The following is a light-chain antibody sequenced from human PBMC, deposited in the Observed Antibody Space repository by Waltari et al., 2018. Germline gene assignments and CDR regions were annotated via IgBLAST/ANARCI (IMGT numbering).Light chain of an antibody. CDR2: STY. Sequence: EIVLTQSPGTLSLSPGDRATLSCRASQTVSTIALSWYQQKPGQAPRVLIYSTYHRATGIPDRFSGSGSGTDFTLTINRLAPEDFAMYYCQQYDGIVVTFGGGTKVEI. CDR3: QQYDGIVVT. V-gene: IGKV3-20*01. J-gene: IGKJ4*01. CDR1: QTVSTIA.